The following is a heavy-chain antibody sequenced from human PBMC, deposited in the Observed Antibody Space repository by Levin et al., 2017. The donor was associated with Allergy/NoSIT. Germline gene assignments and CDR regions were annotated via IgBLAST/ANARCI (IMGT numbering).Heavy chain of an antibody. CDR1: GFSLRTYG. V-gene: IGHV3-33*05. CDR3: AREGTDDSSGYPPDY. J-gene: IGHJ4*02. CDR2: ILYDGRSR. Sequence: QPGGSLRLSCAVSGFSLRTYGMYWVRQAPGRGLEWVAVILYDGRSRYYADSVKGRFTISRDVSTNTLNLQMDSLTAEDMAVYYCAREGTDDSSGYPPDYWGQGTLVTVSS. D-gene: IGHD3-22*01.